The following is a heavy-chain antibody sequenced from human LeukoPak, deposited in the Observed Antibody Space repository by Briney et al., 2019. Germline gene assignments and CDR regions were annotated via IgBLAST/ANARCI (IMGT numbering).Heavy chain of an antibody. J-gene: IGHJ4*02. CDR3: ARGENYYDSGGYFN. D-gene: IGHD3-22*01. CDR1: GFTFSSYA. V-gene: IGHV3-23*01. Sequence: GGSLRLSCAASGFTFSSYAMSWVRQAPGKGLEWVSAISGSGGSTYYADSVKGRFTISRDNSKNTLYLQMNSLRAEDTAVYYCARGENYYDSGGYFNWGQGTLVTVSS. CDR2: ISGSGGST.